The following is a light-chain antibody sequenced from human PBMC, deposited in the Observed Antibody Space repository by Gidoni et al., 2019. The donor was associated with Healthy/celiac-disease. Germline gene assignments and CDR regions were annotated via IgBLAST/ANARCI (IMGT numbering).Light chain of an antibody. V-gene: IGLV2-11*01. CDR3: CSYAGSYTWV. CDR1: ISDVGGYNY. Sequence: QSALTQPRSVSGSPGQSVTISCTGTISDVGGYNYVSWYQQHPGKAPQLMIYDVSKRPSGVPDRFSGSKFCNTASLTISGLQAEDEADYYCCSYAGSYTWVFGGGTKLTVL. CDR2: DVS. J-gene: IGLJ3*02.